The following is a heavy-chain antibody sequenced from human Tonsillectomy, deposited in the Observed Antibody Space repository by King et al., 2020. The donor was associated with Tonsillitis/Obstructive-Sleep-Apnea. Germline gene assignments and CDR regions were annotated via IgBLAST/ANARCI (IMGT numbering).Heavy chain of an antibody. CDR2: IVPIVGIA. D-gene: IGHD3-10*01. J-gene: IGHJ5*02. CDR1: GGTFSSYA. Sequence: QLVQSGAEVKKPGSSVKVSCKASGGTFSSYAISWVRQAPGQGLEWMGRIVPIVGIAQYTQRFAQKFQDRVTMTADKSTSTAYMELSSLRSEDTALYYCVRGGDGGGSCGYNWFDPWGQGTLVTVSS. V-gene: IGHV1-69*04. CDR3: VRGGDGGGSCGYNWFDP.